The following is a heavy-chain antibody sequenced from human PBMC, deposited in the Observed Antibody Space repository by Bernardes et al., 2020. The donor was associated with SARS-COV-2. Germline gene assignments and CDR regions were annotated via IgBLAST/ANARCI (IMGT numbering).Heavy chain of an antibody. V-gene: IGHV3-7*01. J-gene: IGHJ3*02. CDR2: IMEEGSER. CDR3: ARENYSEGGLDI. D-gene: IGHD2-21*01. Sequence: GGSRRLSCTVSGFTLCNYWMSWVRQAPGKGLERVANIMEEGSERYYVDSAKGRFTISKDNAKNSVYLQMNSMGAEDTALYYCARENYSEGGLDIWGQGTMVTVSS. CDR1: GFTLCNYW.